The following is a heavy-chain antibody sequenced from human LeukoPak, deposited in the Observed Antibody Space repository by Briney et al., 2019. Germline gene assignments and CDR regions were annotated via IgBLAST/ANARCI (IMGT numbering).Heavy chain of an antibody. D-gene: IGHD6-19*01. V-gene: IGHV3-53*01. CDR2: ISNEGAP. Sequence: GGSLRLSCAASGFSLSASYMSWVRQAPGRGLESVSVISNEGAPYYPASLKRRFRISRDNSKNTVSLQLNSLRAEDPAVYFCVRDSTISGWYGLGYWGKGTLVTVSS. J-gene: IGHJ4*02. CDR3: VRDSTISGWYGLGY. CDR1: GFSLSASY.